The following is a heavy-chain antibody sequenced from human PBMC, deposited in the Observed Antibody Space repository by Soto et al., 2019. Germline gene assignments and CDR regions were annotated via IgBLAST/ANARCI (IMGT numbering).Heavy chain of an antibody. CDR2: INPSGGST. J-gene: IGHJ6*02. Sequence: QVQLVQSGAEVKKPGASVKVSCKASGYTFTSYYMHWVRQAPGQGLEWMGIINPSGGSTSYAQKFPGRVTMTRDPSPSTVYMELSSLRSEDTAVYYCARDGGYIGSGYAMDLWGQGTTVTLSS. CDR3: ARDGGYIGSGYAMDL. V-gene: IGHV1-46*03. D-gene: IGHD5-12*01. CDR1: GYTFTSYY.